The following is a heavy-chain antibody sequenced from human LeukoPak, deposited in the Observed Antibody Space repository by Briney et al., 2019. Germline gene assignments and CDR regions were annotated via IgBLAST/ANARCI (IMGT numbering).Heavy chain of an antibody. CDR3: AKRWEGLPVGLTYFDY. CDR2: ISYDGSNK. D-gene: IGHD3-3*01. V-gene: IGHV3-30*18. J-gene: IGHJ4*02. CDR1: GFTFSSYG. Sequence: GGSLRLSCAASGFTFSSYGMHWVRQAPGKGLEWVAVISYDGSNKYYADSVKGRFTISRDNSKNTLYLQMNSLRAEDTAVYYCAKRWEGLPVGLTYFDYWGQGTLVTVSS.